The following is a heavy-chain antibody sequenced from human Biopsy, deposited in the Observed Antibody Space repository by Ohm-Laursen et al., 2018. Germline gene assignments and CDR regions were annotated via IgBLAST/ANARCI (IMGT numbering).Heavy chain of an antibody. V-gene: IGHV4-34*01. D-gene: IGHD6-19*01. Sequence: GTLSLTCVVYGGSFSGYYWSWIRQPPGKGLEWIGEINHSGSTNYNPSLKSRVTISVDTSKNQFSLKLRSVTAADTAVYYCARGRLRAVARFDYWGQGTLVTVSS. CDR2: INHSGST. CDR1: GGSFSGYY. J-gene: IGHJ4*02. CDR3: ARGRLRAVARFDY.